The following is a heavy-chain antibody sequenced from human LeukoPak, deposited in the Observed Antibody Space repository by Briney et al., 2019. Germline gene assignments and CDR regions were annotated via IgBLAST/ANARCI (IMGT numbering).Heavy chain of an antibody. J-gene: IGHJ2*01. CDR1: GFTFSIYA. Sequence: GGSLRLSCAASGFTFSIYAMHCVRQAPGRGLEWVAVISNDGSDKYYADSVKGRFTISRDNSKSTLYLQMNSLRTEDTAVYDCARRWYFDLWGRGTLVTVSS. CDR2: ISNDGSDK. V-gene: IGHV3-30*04. CDR3: ARRWYFDL.